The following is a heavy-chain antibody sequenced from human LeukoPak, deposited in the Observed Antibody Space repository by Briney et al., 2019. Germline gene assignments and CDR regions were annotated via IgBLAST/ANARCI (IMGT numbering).Heavy chain of an antibody. V-gene: IGHV3-23*01. CDR1: GFTFSRHA. CDR2: IDGSGSLT. J-gene: IGHJ4*02. Sequence: GGSLRLSCGASGFTFSRHAMNWVRQPPGKGLESVSGIDGSGSLTFYADSVKGRFTISRDNSENRLYLQMNSLRAEDTAVYYCRRVSTVTANFDYWGRGGLVSVSS. D-gene: IGHD2-21*02. CDR3: RRVSTVTANFDY.